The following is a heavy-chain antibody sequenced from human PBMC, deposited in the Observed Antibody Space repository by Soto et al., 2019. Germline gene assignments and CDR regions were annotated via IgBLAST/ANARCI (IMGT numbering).Heavy chain of an antibody. Sequence: EVQLVESGGGLVKPGGSLRLSCAASGFTFSSYSMNWVRQAPGKGLEWVSSISSSSSYIYYADSVKGRSTISRDNAKNSLYLQMNRMRAEDTAVYYGARERPRCMVRGRDPFDPWGQGTLVTVSS. CDR1: GFTFSSYS. V-gene: IGHV3-21*01. J-gene: IGHJ5*02. D-gene: IGHD3-10*01. CDR2: ISSSSSYI. CDR3: ARERPRCMVRGRDPFDP.